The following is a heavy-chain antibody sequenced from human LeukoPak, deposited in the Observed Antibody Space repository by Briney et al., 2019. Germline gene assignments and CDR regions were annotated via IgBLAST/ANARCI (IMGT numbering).Heavy chain of an antibody. CDR3: ARASNRNSINFDY. CDR2: LNSDGSST. Sequence: GGSLRLSCAASGFTFSSYWMHRVRQAPGKGLVWVSRLNSDGSSTSYADSVKGRFTISRDNAETTLHLQMNNLSAEDTAVYYCARASNRNSINFDYWGQGALVTVSS. CDR1: GFTFSSYW. D-gene: IGHD1-1*01. V-gene: IGHV3-74*01. J-gene: IGHJ4*02.